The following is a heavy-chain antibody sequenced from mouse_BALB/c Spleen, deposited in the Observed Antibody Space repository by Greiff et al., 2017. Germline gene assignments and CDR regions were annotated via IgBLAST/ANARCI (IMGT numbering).Heavy chain of an antibody. J-gene: IGHJ4*01. CDR3: ARSGVRRAMDY. CDR2: IYPGDGDT. CDR1: GYTFTSYW. D-gene: IGHD2-14*01. Sequence: VQLQESGAELARPGASVKLSCKASGYTFTSYWMQWVKQRPGQGLEWIGAIYPGDGDTRYTQKFKGKATLTADKSSSTAYMQLSSLTSEDSAVYYCARSGVRRAMDYWGQGTSVTVSS. V-gene: IGHV1-87*01.